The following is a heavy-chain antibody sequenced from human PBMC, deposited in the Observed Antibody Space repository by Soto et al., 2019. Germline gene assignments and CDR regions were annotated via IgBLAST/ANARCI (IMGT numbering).Heavy chain of an antibody. CDR3: ATITIFGVVNNGYFDY. V-gene: IGHV4-61*01. D-gene: IGHD3-3*01. CDR2: IYYSGST. CDR1: GGSVSSGSYY. Sequence: SETLSLTCTVSGGSVSSGSYYWSWIRQPPGKGLEWIGYIYYSGSTNYNPSLKSRATISVDTSKNQFSLKLSSVTAADTAVYYCATITIFGVVNNGYFDYWGQGTLVTVSS. J-gene: IGHJ4*02.